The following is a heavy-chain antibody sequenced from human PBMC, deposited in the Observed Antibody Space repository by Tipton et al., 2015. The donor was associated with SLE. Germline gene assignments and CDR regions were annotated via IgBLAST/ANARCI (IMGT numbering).Heavy chain of an antibody. CDR3: ARDRDCSSTSCYNAFDI. Sequence: SLRLSCAASGFTFSSYGMHWVRQAPGKGLEWVAVISSDGSNTYYADSVKGRFTISRDNSKNTLYLQMNSLRAEDTAVYYCARDRDCSSTSCYNAFDIWGQGTMVTVSS. V-gene: IGHV3-30*19. CDR2: ISSDGSNT. CDR1: GFTFSSYG. D-gene: IGHD2-2*01. J-gene: IGHJ3*02.